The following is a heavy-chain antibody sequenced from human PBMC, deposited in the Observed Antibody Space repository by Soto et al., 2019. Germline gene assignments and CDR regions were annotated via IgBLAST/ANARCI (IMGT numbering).Heavy chain of an antibody. D-gene: IGHD3-22*01. V-gene: IGHV1-69*13. CDR3: ARDTGNSSGYYHYWYFDL. J-gene: IGHJ2*01. CDR1: GGTFSSYA. CDR2: IIPIFGTA. Sequence: GASVKVSCKASGGTFSSYAISWVRQAPGQGLEWMGGIIPIFGTANYAQKFQGRVTITADEYTSTAYMELSSLRSEDTAVYYCARDTGNSSGYYHYWYFDLWGRGTLVTVSS.